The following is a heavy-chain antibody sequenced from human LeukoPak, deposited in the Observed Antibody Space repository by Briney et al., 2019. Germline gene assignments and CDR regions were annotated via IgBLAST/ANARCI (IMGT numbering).Heavy chain of an antibody. CDR1: GYTFTSYD. V-gene: IGHV1-8*01. CDR3: ARGTNYDFWSGYYKYDYMDV. CDR2: MNPNSGNT. J-gene: IGHJ6*03. Sequence: ASVKVSCKASGYTFTSYDINWVRQATGQGLKWMGWMNPNSGNTGYAQKFQGRVTMTRNTSISTAYMELSSLRSEDTAVYYCARGTNYDFWSGYYKYDYMDVWGKGTTVTVSS. D-gene: IGHD3-3*01.